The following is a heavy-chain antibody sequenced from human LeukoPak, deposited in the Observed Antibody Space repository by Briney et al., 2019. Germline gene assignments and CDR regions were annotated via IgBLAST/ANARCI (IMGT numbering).Heavy chain of an antibody. CDR3: AREARGVMMG. D-gene: IGHD3-10*01. J-gene: IGHJ4*02. Sequence: SETLSLTCRVSGATISSGDYYWSWIRQTPGEGLEWIGNIYDSETTYYNPSLESRVAIAVDPSMNQFSLKVNSLTVADTAVYYCAREARGVMMGWGQGILVIVSS. CDR2: IYDSETT. V-gene: IGHV4-30-4*01. CDR1: GATISSGDYY.